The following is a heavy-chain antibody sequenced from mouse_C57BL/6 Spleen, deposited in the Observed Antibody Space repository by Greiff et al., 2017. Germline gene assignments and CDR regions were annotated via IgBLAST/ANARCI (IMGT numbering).Heavy chain of an antibody. CDR3: ARSPYDGYYAAWFAY. Sequence: VKLMESGAELARPGASVKMSCKASGYTFTSYTMHWVKQRPGQGLEWIGYINPSSGYTKYNQKFKDKATLTADKSSSTAYMQLSSLTSEDSAVYYCARSPYDGYYAAWFAYWGQGTLVTVSA. V-gene: IGHV1-4*01. D-gene: IGHD2-3*01. CDR2: INPSSGYT. J-gene: IGHJ3*01. CDR1: GYTFTSYT.